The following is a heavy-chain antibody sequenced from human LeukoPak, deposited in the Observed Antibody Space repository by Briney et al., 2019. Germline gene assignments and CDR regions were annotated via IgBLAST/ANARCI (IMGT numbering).Heavy chain of an antibody. V-gene: IGHV3-23*01. CDR2: LSGGGDSR. J-gene: IGHJ4*02. CDR1: GFALSNYA. D-gene: IGHD3-10*01. CDR3: AKAVRSMVTGGGYFDS. Sequence: GGSLRLSCPASGFALSNYAMSWVRQAPGEGLGWVSSLSGGGDSRYYADSVMGRFTISRENSKNTLYLQRNSLRAEDTAVYYWAKAVRSMVTGGGYFDSWGQETLVSVS.